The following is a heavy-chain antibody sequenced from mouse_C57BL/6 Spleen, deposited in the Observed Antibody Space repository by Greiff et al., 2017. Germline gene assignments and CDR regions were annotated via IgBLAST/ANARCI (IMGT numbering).Heavy chain of an antibody. Sequence: EVKLVESGEGLVKPGGSLKLSCAASGFTSSSYAMSWVRQTPEKRLEWVAYISSGGDYIYYADTVKGRFTISRDNARNTLYLQMSSLKSEDTAMYYCTRDRNYGSSSYAMDYWGQGTSVTVSS. CDR1: GFTSSSYA. V-gene: IGHV5-9-1*02. CDR2: ISSGGDYI. CDR3: TRDRNYGSSSYAMDY. J-gene: IGHJ4*01. D-gene: IGHD1-1*01.